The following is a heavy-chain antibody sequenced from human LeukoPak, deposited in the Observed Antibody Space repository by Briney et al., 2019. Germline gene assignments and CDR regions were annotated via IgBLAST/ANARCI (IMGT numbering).Heavy chain of an antibody. D-gene: IGHD3-10*01. Sequence: GRSLRLSCAASGFTFSSSGMHWVRQAPGKGLEWVAVISYDGSYKHYADSVKGRFTISRDNSKNTLNLQMNSLRAEDTAVYYCGKGPPGGYFDYWGQGTLVTVSS. CDR2: ISYDGSYK. V-gene: IGHV3-30*18. CDR3: GKGPPGGYFDY. CDR1: GFTFSSSG. J-gene: IGHJ4*02.